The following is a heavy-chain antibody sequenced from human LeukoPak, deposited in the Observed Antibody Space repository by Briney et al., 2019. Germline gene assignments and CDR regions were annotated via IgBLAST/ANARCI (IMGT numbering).Heavy chain of an antibody. V-gene: IGHV1-3*03. CDR3: AREVAVAGTFDY. CDR2: INAGNGNT. Sequence: GASVKVSCTPSRYTFTSYAMHWVRQPPGQRLEWVGWINAGNGNTKYSQVFQGRVTITRDTSANTAYMELSSLRSEDMAVYYCAREVAVAGTFDYWGEGTLVTVSS. CDR1: RYTFTSYA. D-gene: IGHD6-19*01. J-gene: IGHJ4*02.